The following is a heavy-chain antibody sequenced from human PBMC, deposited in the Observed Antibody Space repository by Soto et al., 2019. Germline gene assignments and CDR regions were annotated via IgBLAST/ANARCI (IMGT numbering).Heavy chain of an antibody. Sequence: QVQLQESGPGLVKPSETLSLTCTVSGGSISTYYWSWIRQPPGKGLERIGYIYYTGSTNYNHSLKSRVTISVDTSQNQFSLKLSSVTAADTAVYYCARASGCSGDSCAFDPWGQGTLVTVSS. CDR3: ARASGCSGDSCAFDP. D-gene: IGHD2-15*01. CDR2: IYYTGST. V-gene: IGHV4-59*01. CDR1: GGSISTYY. J-gene: IGHJ5*02.